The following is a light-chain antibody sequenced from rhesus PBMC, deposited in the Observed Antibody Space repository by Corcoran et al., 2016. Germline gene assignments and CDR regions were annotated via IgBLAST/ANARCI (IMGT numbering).Light chain of an antibody. CDR3: LQYSSSPLT. CDR2: KAS. J-gene: IGKJ4*01. Sequence: DIQMTQSPSSLSASVGDKVTITCRASQGISSWLAWYHQKPGKAPKLLIYKASRLQSGVPSRFSGSGSGTEFTLTISSRQPEDFATYYCLQYSSSPLTFGGGTKVELK. V-gene: IGKV1-22*01. CDR1: QGISSW.